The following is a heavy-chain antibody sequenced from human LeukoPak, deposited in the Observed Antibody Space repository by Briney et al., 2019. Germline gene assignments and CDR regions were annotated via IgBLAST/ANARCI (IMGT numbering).Heavy chain of an antibody. CDR1: GYRFTTYG. Sequence: GESLKISCEGSGYRFTTYGIGWVRQMPGKGLEWMGIIYPDDSDTRYSPSFQGQVTISADKSISTAYLQWSSLKASDTAMYYCARQRGSSSPDAFDIWGRGTMVTVSS. CDR3: ARQRGSSSPDAFDI. J-gene: IGHJ3*02. V-gene: IGHV5-51*01. CDR2: IYPDDSDT. D-gene: IGHD6-6*01.